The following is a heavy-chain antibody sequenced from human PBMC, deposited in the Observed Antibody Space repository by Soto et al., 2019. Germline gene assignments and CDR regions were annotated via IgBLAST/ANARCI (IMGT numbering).Heavy chain of an antibody. Sequence: SETLSLTCTVSGGSISSGDYYWSWIRQPPGKGLEWIGYIYYSGSTYYNPSLKSRVTISVDTSKNQFSLKLSSVTAADTAVYYCARGVYEYSSSSGTEHWGQGTLVTVSS. V-gene: IGHV4-30-4*01. CDR1: GGSISSGDYY. D-gene: IGHD6-6*01. CDR2: IYYSGST. J-gene: IGHJ4*02. CDR3: ARGVYEYSSSSGTEH.